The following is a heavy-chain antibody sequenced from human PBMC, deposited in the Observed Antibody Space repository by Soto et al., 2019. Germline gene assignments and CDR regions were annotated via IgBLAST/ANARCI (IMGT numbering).Heavy chain of an antibody. CDR1: GDSVSSNSGA. CDR2: TYYRSKWYN. J-gene: IGHJ6*02. D-gene: IGHD6-6*01. Sequence: SQTLSLTCAISGDSVSSNSGALNWIRQSPSRGLEWLGRTYYRSKWYNDFAVSVKSRITINPDTSKNQFSLQLNSVTPEDTAVYYCVRQYRDSQYYSGLDVWGQGTTVTXSS. CDR3: VRQYRDSQYYSGLDV. V-gene: IGHV6-1*01.